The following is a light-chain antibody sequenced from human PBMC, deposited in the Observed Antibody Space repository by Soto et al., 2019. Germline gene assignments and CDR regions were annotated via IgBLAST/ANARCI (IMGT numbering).Light chain of an antibody. J-gene: IGLJ1*01. Sequence: QSALTQPASVSGSPGQSITISFTGASSDVGGFDHVSWYQQHPGKVPRLLIYDVSSRPSGVSDRFSGSKSGNTASLTISGLQAEDEADYYCNSFTTTNTDVFGTGTKVTVL. CDR1: SSDVGGFDH. CDR2: DVS. CDR3: NSFTTTNTDV. V-gene: IGLV2-14*03.